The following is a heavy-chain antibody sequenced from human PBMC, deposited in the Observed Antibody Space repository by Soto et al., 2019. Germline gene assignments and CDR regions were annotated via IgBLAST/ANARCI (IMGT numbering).Heavy chain of an antibody. CDR3: ARDRYSDVVLITSLFDY. J-gene: IGHJ4*02. CDR1: GFTFITYS. V-gene: IGHV3-21*01. Sequence: GSLRLACAASGFTFITYSISCVRHSPLKWLEWVASISGNSDYIFYADSLKGRFTVSRDNTKNSMYLYMNTLSAEDTAVYYCARDRYSDVVLITSLFDYWGQGTLVTVSS. CDR2: ISGNSDYI. D-gene: IGHD3-22*01.